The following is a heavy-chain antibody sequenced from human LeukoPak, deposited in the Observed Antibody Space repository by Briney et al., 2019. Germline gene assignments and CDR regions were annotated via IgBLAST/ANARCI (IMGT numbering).Heavy chain of an antibody. CDR2: IIPILGIA. Sequence: GASVKLSCKASGGTFSSYAISWVRQAPGQGLEWMGRIIPILGIANYAQKFQGRVTITADKSTSTAYMELSSLRSEDTAVYYCARGGYCSSTSCYTDWFDPWGQGTLVTVSS. CDR1: GGTFSSYA. D-gene: IGHD2-2*02. CDR3: ARGGYCSSTSCYTDWFDP. V-gene: IGHV1-69*04. J-gene: IGHJ5*02.